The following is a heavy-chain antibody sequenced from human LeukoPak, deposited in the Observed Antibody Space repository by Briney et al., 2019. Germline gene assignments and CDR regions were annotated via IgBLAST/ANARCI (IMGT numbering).Heavy chain of an antibody. CDR3: ARRRGSGSYYPRPSPFDY. CDR2: INHSGST. CDR1: GGSFSGYY. V-gene: IGHV4-34*01. J-gene: IGHJ4*02. Sequence: SSETLSLTCAVYGGSFSGYYWSWIRQPPGKGLEWIGEINHSGSTNYNPSLKSRVTISVDTSKNQFSLKLSSVTAADTAVYYCARRRGSGSYYPRPSPFDYWGQGTLVTVSS. D-gene: IGHD3-10*01.